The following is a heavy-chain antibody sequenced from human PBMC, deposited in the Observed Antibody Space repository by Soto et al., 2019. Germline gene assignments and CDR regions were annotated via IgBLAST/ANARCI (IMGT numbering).Heavy chain of an antibody. CDR3: ARSPVWPEGYFDP. Sequence: SETLSLTCTVSNGSISTYYWSWVRQAPGKGLEWIGYVYYSGTTNYNPSLESRVTISGDTSKNQISLKLSSVTAADTAVYYCARSPVWPEGYFDPWSQGTLVTVSS. CDR2: VYYSGTT. CDR1: NGSISTYY. D-gene: IGHD1-1*01. V-gene: IGHV4-59*01. J-gene: IGHJ5*02.